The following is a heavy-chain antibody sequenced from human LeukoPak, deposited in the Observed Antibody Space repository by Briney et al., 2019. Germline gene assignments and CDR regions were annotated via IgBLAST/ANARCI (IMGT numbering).Heavy chain of an antibody. Sequence: GESLKISCKGSGYSFTSYWIGWVHQVPGKGLEWMGWISAYNGNTNYAQKLQGRVTMTTDTSTSTAYMELSSLRSEDTAVYYCARTPPSSGWYGDYYYYYYMDVWGKGTTVTISS. CDR2: ISAYNGNT. J-gene: IGHJ6*03. V-gene: IGHV1-18*04. CDR3: ARTPPSSGWYGDYYYYYYMDV. CDR1: GYSFTSYW. D-gene: IGHD6-19*01.